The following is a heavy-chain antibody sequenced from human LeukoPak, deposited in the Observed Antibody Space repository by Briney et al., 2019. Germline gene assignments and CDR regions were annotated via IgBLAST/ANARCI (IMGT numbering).Heavy chain of an antibody. CDR1: GYTFTSYG. CDR2: ISAYNGNA. Sequence: GASVKVSCKASGYTFTSYGISWVRQAPGQGLEWMGWISAYNGNANYAQKLQGRVTMTTDTSTSTAYMELRSLRSDDTAVYYCARGLQWLVSGWFDPWGQGTLVTVSS. V-gene: IGHV1-18*01. D-gene: IGHD6-19*01. J-gene: IGHJ5*02. CDR3: ARGLQWLVSGWFDP.